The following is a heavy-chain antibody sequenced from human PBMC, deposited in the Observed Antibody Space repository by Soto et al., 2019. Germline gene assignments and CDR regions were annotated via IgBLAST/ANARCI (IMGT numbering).Heavy chain of an antibody. V-gene: IGHV1-69*06. D-gene: IGHD4-4*01. Sequence: GAAVKVSCKASGGTFSSYAISWVRQAPGQGLEWMGGIIPIFGTANYAQKFQGRVTITADKSTSTAYMELSSLRPEDTAVYYCARDQDDYSSPRGMDVWGQGTTVTVSS. CDR1: GGTFSSYA. J-gene: IGHJ6*02. CDR2: IIPIFGTA. CDR3: ARDQDDYSSPRGMDV.